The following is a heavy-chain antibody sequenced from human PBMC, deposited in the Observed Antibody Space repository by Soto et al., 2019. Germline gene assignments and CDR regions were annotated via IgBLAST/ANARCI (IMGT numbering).Heavy chain of an antibody. CDR3: ARDQGNLYGDPSALFDP. Sequence: GGSLRLSCAASGFTFSSYSMNWVRQAPGKGLEWVSSISSSSSYIYYADSVKGRFTISRDNAKNSLYLQMNSLRAEDTAVYYCARDQGNLYGDPSALFDPWGQGTLVTVSS. V-gene: IGHV3-21*01. D-gene: IGHD4-17*01. J-gene: IGHJ5*02. CDR2: ISSSSSYI. CDR1: GFTFSSYS.